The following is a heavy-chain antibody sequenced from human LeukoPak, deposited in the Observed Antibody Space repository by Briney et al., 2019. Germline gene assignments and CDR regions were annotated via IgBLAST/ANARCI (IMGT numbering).Heavy chain of an antibody. CDR1: GYTLTELS. J-gene: IGHJ4*02. V-gene: IGHV1-24*01. CDR3: ARRKARDLILDY. D-gene: IGHD3/OR15-3a*01. CDR2: FDPKDGET. Sequence: GASVKVSCKVSGYTLTELSMHWVRQAPGKGLEWMGGFDPKDGETIYAQKFQGRVTMTEDTSTDTAYMELSSLRSEHTAVYYCARRKARDLILDYWGQGTLVTVSS.